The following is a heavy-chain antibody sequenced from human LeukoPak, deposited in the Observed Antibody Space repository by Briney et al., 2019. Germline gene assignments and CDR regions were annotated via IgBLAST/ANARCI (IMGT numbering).Heavy chain of an antibody. CDR2: MNPNSGNT. CDR1: GYTFTSYD. J-gene: IGHJ6*03. V-gene: IGHV1-8*03. D-gene: IGHD2-2*01. Sequence: ASVKVSCKASGYTFTSYDINWVRQATGQGLEWMGWMNPNSGNTVYAQKFQGRVTVTRNTSISTAYMELSSLRSEDTAVYYCARGGYCSSTSCYSRVYYYYYYMDVWGKGTTVTVSS. CDR3: ARGGYCSSTSCYSRVYYYYYYMDV.